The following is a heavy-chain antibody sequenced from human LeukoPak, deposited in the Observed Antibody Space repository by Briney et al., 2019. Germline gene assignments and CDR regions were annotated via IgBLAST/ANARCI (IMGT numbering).Heavy chain of an antibody. CDR3: AKFVEQLVTNDY. CDR2: IRYDGSNK. Sequence: GGSLRLSCAASGFTFSSYGMHWVRQAPGKGLEWVAFIRYDGSNKYYADSVKGRFTISRDNSKNTLYLQMNSLRAEDTAVYYCAKFVEQLVTNDYWGQGTLVTVSS. J-gene: IGHJ4*02. V-gene: IGHV3-30*02. D-gene: IGHD6-13*01. CDR1: GFTFSSYG.